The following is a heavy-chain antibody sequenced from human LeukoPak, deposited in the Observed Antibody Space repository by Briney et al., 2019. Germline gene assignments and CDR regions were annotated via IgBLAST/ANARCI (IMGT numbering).Heavy chain of an antibody. CDR1: GFNFNNYW. V-gene: IGHV3-7*01. CDR2: IKQDGSEK. CDR3: ARADVVLMVYANAFDL. J-gene: IGHJ3*01. Sequence: GGSLRLSCAASGFNFNNYWMSWLRQAPGKGLEWLANIKQDGSEKYYVDSVKGRFTISRENAKNSLYLQMNSLRAEDTAVYYCARADVVLMVYANAFDLWGQGTMVTVSS. D-gene: IGHD2-8*01.